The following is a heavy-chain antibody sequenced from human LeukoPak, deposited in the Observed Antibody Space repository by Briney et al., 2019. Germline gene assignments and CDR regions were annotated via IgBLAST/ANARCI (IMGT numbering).Heavy chain of an antibody. Sequence: GRSLRLSCAASGFTFSSYGMHWVRQAPGKGLEWVAVISYDGSNKYYADSVKGRFTISRDNSKNTLYLQMNSLRAEDTAVYYCASALNYYGPFDYWGQGTLVTVSP. CDR3: ASALNYYGPFDY. CDR2: ISYDGSNK. D-gene: IGHD3-10*01. J-gene: IGHJ4*02. CDR1: GFTFSSYG. V-gene: IGHV3-30*03.